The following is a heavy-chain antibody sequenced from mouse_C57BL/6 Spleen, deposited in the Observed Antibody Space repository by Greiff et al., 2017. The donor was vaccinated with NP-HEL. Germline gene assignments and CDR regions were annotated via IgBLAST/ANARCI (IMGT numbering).Heavy chain of an antibody. J-gene: IGHJ4*01. CDR3: ARDRGATVVADYAMDY. V-gene: IGHV3-6*01. CDR2: ISYDGSN. Sequence: DVKLQESGPGLVKPSQSLSLTCSVTGYSITSGYYWNWIRQFPGNKLEWMGYISYDGSNNYNPSLKNRISITRDTSKNQFFLKLNSVTTEDTATYYCARDRGATVVADYAMDYWGQGTSVTVSS. D-gene: IGHD1-1*01. CDR1: GYSITSGYY.